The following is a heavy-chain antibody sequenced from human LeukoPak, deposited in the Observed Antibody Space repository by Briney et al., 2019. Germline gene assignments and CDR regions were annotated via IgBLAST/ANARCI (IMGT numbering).Heavy chain of an antibody. V-gene: IGHV3-30*18. J-gene: IGHJ5*01. CDR2: ISYDGSNK. CDR3: AKYGVVLPPGSHIPHWFDF. CDR1: GFTFSSYG. Sequence: GGSLRLSCAASGFTFSSYGMHWVRQAPGKGLEWVAVISYDGSNKYYADSVKGRFTISRDNSKNSVYLQMSSLRGDDTAVYYCAKYGVVLPPGSHIPHWFDFWGQGSLVTVSS. D-gene: IGHD2-15*01.